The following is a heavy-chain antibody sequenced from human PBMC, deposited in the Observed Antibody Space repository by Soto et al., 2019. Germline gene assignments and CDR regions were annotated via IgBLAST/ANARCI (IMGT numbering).Heavy chain of an antibody. CDR1: GCRFSTSS. J-gene: IGHJ4*02. D-gene: IGHD5-18*01. V-gene: IGHV3-21*01. CDR2: ISSSGCYT. Sequence: GGSLRLSCAASGCRFSTSSMAWVRQHPGKGLEWVSAISSSGCYTHYADSVKGRFTISRDNAKNSLYLQMNSLRAEDTAVYYCARDQPGYSYGYGLGYWGQGTLVTVSS. CDR3: ARDQPGYSYGYGLGY.